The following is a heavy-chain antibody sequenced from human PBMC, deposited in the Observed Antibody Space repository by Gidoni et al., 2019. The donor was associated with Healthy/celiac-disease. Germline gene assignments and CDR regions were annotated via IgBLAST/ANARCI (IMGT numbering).Heavy chain of an antibody. J-gene: IGHJ2*01. D-gene: IGHD2-2*03. CDR2: IYYSGST. V-gene: IGHV4-59*12. Sequence: QVQLQESGPGLVKPSETLSLTCTVSGGSITSYYWSWIRQPPGKGLECIGFIYYSGSTNYNPSLKSRVTISVDTSKKQFSLKLSSVTAADTAVYYCARVVGYCTSTACYGQPYSHWYFDLWGRGTLVTVSS. CDR3: ARVVGYCTSTACYGQPYSHWYFDL. CDR1: GGSITSYY.